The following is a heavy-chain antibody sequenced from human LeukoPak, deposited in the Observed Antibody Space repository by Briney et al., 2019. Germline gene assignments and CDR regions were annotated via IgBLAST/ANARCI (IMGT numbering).Heavy chain of an antibody. CDR2: INHSGST. V-gene: IGHV4-34*01. D-gene: IGHD4-23*01. CDR3: ARGGGPNNWFDP. CDR1: GGSFSGYY. Sequence: SETLSLTCAVYGGSFSGYYWSWIRQPPGKGLEWIGEINHSGSTNYNPSLKSRVTISVDTSKNQFSLKLSSVTAADTAVYYCARGGGPNNWFDPWGQGTLVTVSS. J-gene: IGHJ5*02.